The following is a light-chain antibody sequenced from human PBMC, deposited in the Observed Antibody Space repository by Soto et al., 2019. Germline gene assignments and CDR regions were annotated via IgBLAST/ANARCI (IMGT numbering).Light chain of an antibody. J-gene: IGKJ4*01. CDR3: LQYYTYPFT. V-gene: IGKV1-17*01. CDR1: QGFKYG. Sequence: DIPMTQSPSSLSASVGDRVSITCRASQGFKYGLAWYQQKPGTAPKRLIYAASSLHSGVPSRFSGSGSGTEFTLTISSLQPEDFATYYCLQYYTYPFTFGGGTKVEIK. CDR2: AAS.